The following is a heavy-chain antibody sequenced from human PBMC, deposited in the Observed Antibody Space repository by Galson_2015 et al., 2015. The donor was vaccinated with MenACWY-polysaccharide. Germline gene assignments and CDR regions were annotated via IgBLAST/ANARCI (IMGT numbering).Heavy chain of an antibody. V-gene: IGHV5-51*01. CDR3: ARQGGRYAGSYDI. D-gene: IGHD1-26*01. CDR1: GYSFTNYW. Sequence: QSGAEVTKPGESLKISCKGSGYSFTNYWIAWVRQMPGKGLGWMGIMYPGDSDRRYSPSFQGQVTISADKSISTAYLQWSSLKASDTAMYYCARQGGRYAGSYDIWGQGTMVTVSS. J-gene: IGHJ3*02. CDR2: MYPGDSDR.